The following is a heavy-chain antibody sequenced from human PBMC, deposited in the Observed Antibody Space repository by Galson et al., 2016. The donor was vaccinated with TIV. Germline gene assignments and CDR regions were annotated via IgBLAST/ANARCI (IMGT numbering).Heavy chain of an antibody. CDR2: IIAIFGTT. D-gene: IGHD3-22*01. Sequence: SVKVSCKVSGGIFRSHAISWVRQAPGQGLEWMGGIIAIFGTTDYAQKFQGRFTITADESTSTSYMELSSLTSEDTAVYYCTCHSGYHYVNEYFHHWGQGTLVTVSS. CDR3: TCHSGYHYVNEYFHH. V-gene: IGHV1-69*13. J-gene: IGHJ1*01. CDR1: GGIFRSHA.